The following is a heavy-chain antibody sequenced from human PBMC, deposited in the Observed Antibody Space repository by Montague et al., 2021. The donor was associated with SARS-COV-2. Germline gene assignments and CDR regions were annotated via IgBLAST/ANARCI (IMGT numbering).Heavy chain of an antibody. CDR2: TSYSGST. D-gene: IGHD5/OR15-5a*01. V-gene: IGHV4-59*08. CDR1: GGSISPYY. J-gene: IGHJ5*02. CDR3: ARHMGHVLVSVTGANWFDP. Sequence: SETLSLTCTVSGGSISPYYWSWIRQSPGKGLECIGYTSYSGSTDYNPSLKSRVTISIDTSKNQFSLKLSSVTAADTAIYYCARHMGHVLVSVTGANWFDPWGQGTLVTVSS.